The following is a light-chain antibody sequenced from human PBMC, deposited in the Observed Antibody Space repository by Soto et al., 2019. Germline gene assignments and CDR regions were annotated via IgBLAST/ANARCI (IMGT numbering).Light chain of an antibody. Sequence: VVTQSRGPRSLSQGARATLSCRSSQTVSSSYLAWYQQKPGQAPRLLIYGASTRATGIPARFSGSGSGTEFTLTISSLQSEDFAVYYCQQYNKWPRTVGQGTKVDIK. CDR3: QQYNKWPRT. CDR2: GAS. J-gene: IGKJ1*01. V-gene: IGKV3-15*01. CDR1: QTVSSSY.